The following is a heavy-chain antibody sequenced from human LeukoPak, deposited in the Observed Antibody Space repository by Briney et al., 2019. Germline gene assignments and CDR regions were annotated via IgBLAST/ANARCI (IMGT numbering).Heavy chain of an antibody. CDR2: INHSGST. CDR3: ARRRGSSWRFDY. CDR1: GGSFRGYY. V-gene: IGHV4-34*01. J-gene: IGHJ4*02. D-gene: IGHD6-13*01. Sequence: SETLSLTCAVYGGSFRGYYWSWIRQPPGKGLEWIGEINHSGSTNYNPSLKSRVTISGDTSKNQFSRKLSSVTAADTAVYYCARRRGSSWRFDYWGQGTLVTVSS.